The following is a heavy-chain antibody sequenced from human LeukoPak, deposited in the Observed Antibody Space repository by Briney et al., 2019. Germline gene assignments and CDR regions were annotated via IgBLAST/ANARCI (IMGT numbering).Heavy chain of an antibody. CDR3: TRDRDVLRYFAYYFDY. Sequence: GGSLRLSCAASGFTFSSYEMNWVRQAPGKGLEWVGFIRSKTYGGTTEYAASVKGRFTISRDDSKSIAYLQMNSLKTEDTAVYYCTRDRDVLRYFAYYFDYWGQGTLVTVSS. CDR1: GFTFSSYE. CDR2: IRSKTYGGTT. D-gene: IGHD3-9*01. J-gene: IGHJ4*02. V-gene: IGHV3-49*04.